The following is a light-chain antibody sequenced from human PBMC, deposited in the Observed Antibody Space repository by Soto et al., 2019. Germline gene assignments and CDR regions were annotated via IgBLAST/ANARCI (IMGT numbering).Light chain of an antibody. Sequence: QSVLTQPPSAPGTPGQRVTISCSGSSSSIGTNTVTWYQQLPGTAPKLLIYSNNQRPSGVPDRFSGSKSGTSASLAISGLQSEDEADYYCAAWDVSLVVFGGGTKLTVL. CDR2: SNN. CDR3: AAWDVSLVV. V-gene: IGLV1-44*01. J-gene: IGLJ2*01. CDR1: SSSIGTNT.